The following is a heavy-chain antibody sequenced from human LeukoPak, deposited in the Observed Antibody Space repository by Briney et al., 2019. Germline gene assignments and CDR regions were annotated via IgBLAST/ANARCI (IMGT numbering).Heavy chain of an antibody. V-gene: IGHV4-39*01. CDR3: ARLGRDLELKYFSL. Sequence: PSETLSLTCTVSGGSISSSSYSWAWIRQSPGMGLEWIGSISPRGNTYYDLTLKSRVTISVDTSKNQFSLKLSSVTATDTAVYYCARLGRDLELKYFSLWGQGSLVTVSS. CDR2: ISPRGNT. D-gene: IGHD1-26*01. CDR1: GGSISSSSYS. J-gene: IGHJ4*02.